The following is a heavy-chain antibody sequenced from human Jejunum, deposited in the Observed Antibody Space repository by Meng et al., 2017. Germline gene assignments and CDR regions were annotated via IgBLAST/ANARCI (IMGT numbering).Heavy chain of an antibody. CDR1: GGSVSSGFYY. CDR3: ARDSETYPTYFDY. V-gene: IGHV4-61*03. D-gene: IGHD5-24*01. J-gene: IGHJ4*02. Sequence: VQLQESGPGLVRPSETLSLTCTVSGGSVSSGFYYWSWIRQPPGKGLEWIGYISDSGTTNYNPSLKSRVTMSVDTSKNHFSLKLTSVTAADTAVYFCARDSETYPTYFDYWGQGTLVTVSS. CDR2: ISDSGTT.